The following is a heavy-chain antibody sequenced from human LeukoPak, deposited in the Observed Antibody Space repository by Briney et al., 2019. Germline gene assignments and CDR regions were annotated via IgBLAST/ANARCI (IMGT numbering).Heavy chain of an antibody. V-gene: IGHV1-46*03. CDR3: ACVVRGAFDI. Sequence: SVKVSCKPSGFTFTSYYMHWVRQAPGQGLEWMGIINPSGGSTSYPQKLQGRVTMTRDTSTSTVYMELSSLRSEDTAVYYCACVVRGAFDIWGQGTLVTVSS. CDR2: INPSGGST. J-gene: IGHJ3*02. CDR1: GFTFTSYY. D-gene: IGHD2-21*01.